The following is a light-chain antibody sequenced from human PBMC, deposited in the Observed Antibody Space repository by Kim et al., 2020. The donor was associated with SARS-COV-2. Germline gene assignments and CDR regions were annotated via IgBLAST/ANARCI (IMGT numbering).Light chain of an antibody. J-gene: IGKJ1*01. Sequence: DIQMTQSPSSLSASVGDRVTITCRASQIVSSYLNWYQQKPGKAPKLLIYAAINLQGGVPSRFSGSGSGTDFTLAINSLQPEDFAIYYCQQTYNNHPTFGQGTKLEI. CDR3: QQTYNNHPT. V-gene: IGKV1-39*01. CDR2: AAI. CDR1: QIVSSY.